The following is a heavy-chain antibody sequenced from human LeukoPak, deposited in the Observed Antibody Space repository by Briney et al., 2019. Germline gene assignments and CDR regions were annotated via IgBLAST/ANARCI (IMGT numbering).Heavy chain of an antibody. CDR1: GSTFSSYA. Sequence: PGGSLRLSCAASGSTFSSYAMSWVRQAPGKGLEWVSVISGSGGSTYYADSVKGRFTISRDNSKNTLYLQMNSLRAEDTAAYYCAKDRASEYSSGWPFDYWGQGTLVTVSS. D-gene: IGHD6-19*01. J-gene: IGHJ4*02. CDR3: AKDRASEYSSGWPFDY. CDR2: ISGSGGST. V-gene: IGHV3-23*01.